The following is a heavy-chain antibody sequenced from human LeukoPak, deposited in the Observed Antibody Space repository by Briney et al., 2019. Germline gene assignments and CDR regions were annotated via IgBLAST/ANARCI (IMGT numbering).Heavy chain of an antibody. J-gene: IGHJ4*02. D-gene: IGHD5-18*01. CDR3: ASWETAMALHYYFDY. Sequence: GGSLRLSCAASGFTFSSYWMSWVRQAPGKGLEWVANIKQDGSEKYYVDSVKGRFTISRDNAKNSLYLQMSSLRAEDTAVYYCASWETAMALHYYFDYWGQGTLVTVSS. CDR2: IKQDGSEK. V-gene: IGHV3-7*01. CDR1: GFTFSSYW.